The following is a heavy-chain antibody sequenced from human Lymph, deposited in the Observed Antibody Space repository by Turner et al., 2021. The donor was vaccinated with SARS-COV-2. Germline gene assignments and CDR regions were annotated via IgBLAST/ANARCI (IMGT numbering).Heavy chain of an antibody. CDR2: ISGSGGST. CDR3: AKNEMAMIVVVITLFDY. CDR1: GFTFSSYA. V-gene: IGHV3-23*01. Sequence: EVQLLESGGGLVQPGGSLRLSCAASGFTFSSYAMSWVRQAPGKGLQWVLTISGSGGSTYYADSVKCRFTISRDKSKNTLYLQMNSLRAEDTAVYYCAKNEMAMIVVVITLFDYWGQGTLVTVSS. D-gene: IGHD3-22*01. J-gene: IGHJ4*02.